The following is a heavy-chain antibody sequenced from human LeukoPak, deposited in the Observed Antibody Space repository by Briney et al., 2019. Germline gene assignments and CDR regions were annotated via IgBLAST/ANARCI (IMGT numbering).Heavy chain of an antibody. J-gene: IGHJ4*02. D-gene: IGHD3-22*01. CDR3: ARATNYYDSSGYAD. Sequence: ASVKVFCKASGYTFTGYYMHWVRQAPGQGLEWMGWINPNSGGTNYAQKFQGRVTMTRDTSISTAYMELSRLRSDDTAVYYCARATNYYDSSGYADWGQGTLVTVSS. V-gene: IGHV1-2*02. CDR2: INPNSGGT. CDR1: GYTFTGYY.